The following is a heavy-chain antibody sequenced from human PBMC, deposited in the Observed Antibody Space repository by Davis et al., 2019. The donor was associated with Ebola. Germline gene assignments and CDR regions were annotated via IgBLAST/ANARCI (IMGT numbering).Heavy chain of an antibody. J-gene: IGHJ4*02. V-gene: IGHV1-69*13. CDR3: RVERYGTEDRDY. Sequence: SVKVSCKVSGGSFSNYAVNWVRQAPGQGLEWMGGIIPISGTPNFAQKFQGRVTITADESTRTAYMELISLRSEDTAVYYCRVERYGTEDRDYWGQGTLVTVSS. D-gene: IGHD5-18*01. CDR1: GGSFSNYA. CDR2: IIPISGTP.